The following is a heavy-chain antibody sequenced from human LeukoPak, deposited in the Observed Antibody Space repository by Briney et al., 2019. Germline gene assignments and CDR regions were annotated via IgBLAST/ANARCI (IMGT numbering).Heavy chain of an antibody. CDR2: IKQVGSEK. CDR3: AREGREGRGFDY. V-gene: IGHV3-7*01. Sequence: TGGSLRLSCAASGFTFSNFWMSWVRQAPGKWLEWVANIKQVGSEKHYVDSVKSRFTISRDDAKNSPYLQMNSLGADETAVYSCAREGREGRGFDYWGQGTVVTVSS. D-gene: IGHD1-26*01. J-gene: IGHJ4*02. CDR1: GFTFSNFW.